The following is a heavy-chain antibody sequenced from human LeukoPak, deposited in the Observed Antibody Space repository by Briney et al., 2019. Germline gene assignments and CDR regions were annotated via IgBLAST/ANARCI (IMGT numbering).Heavy chain of an antibody. J-gene: IGHJ6*04. CDR1: GFTFSAYS. CDR3: AREYGIAAVGGLDV. Sequence: GGSLRLSRAASGFTFSAYSLHWLRQAPGKGLEWVADLSYDGSNQYYADSVKGRFTISRDTSKNVLYLQMNSLGAEDTAVYYCAREYGIAAVGGLDVWGKGITVAVSS. CDR2: LSYDGSNQ. V-gene: IGHV3-30*04. D-gene: IGHD6-25*01.